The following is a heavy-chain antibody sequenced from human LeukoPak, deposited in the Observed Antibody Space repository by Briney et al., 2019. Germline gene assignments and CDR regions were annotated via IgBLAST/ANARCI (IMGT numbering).Heavy chain of an antibody. V-gene: IGHV4-59*11. CDR2: IYNSGNT. J-gene: IGHJ3*02. CDR1: GGSISSHH. CDR3: ARDGMESLGDDAFDI. D-gene: IGHD1-1*01. Sequence: SETPSLTCIVSGGSISSHHWSWIRQPPGKGLEWIGYIYNSGNTNYNPSLKSRVTISVDTSKNQFSLKLSSVTAADTAVYYCARDGMESLGDDAFDIWGQGTMVTVSS.